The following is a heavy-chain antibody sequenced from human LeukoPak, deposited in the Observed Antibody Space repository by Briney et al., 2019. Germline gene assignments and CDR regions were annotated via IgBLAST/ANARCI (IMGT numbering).Heavy chain of an antibody. J-gene: IGHJ4*02. CDR3: ARVQQYDTFDC. Sequence: GGSLRLSCAASGFTFDDYDISWVRQAPGKGLEWVSGISWNGKNIGYADSVRGRFTISRDNARNSLYLQMNSLRAEDTALYYCARVQQYDTFDCWGQGALVTVSS. CDR1: GFTFDDYD. V-gene: IGHV3-20*04. D-gene: IGHD3-22*01. CDR2: ISWNGKNI.